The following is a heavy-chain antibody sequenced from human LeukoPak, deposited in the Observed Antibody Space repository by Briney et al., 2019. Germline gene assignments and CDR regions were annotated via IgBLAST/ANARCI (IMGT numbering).Heavy chain of an antibody. Sequence: HPGGSLRLSCAASGFTFSSYAMSWVRQAPGKGLECVSAISGSGGSTYYADSVKGRFTISRDNSKNTLYLQMNSLRAEDTAVYYCANAGTPLDYGDYGAVDYWGQGTLVTVSS. J-gene: IGHJ4*02. V-gene: IGHV3-23*01. D-gene: IGHD4-17*01. CDR3: ANAGTPLDYGDYGAVDY. CDR1: GFTFSSYA. CDR2: ISGSGGST.